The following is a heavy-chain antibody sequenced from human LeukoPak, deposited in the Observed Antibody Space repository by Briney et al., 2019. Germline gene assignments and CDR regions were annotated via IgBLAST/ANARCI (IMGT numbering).Heavy chain of an antibody. Sequence: GGSLRLSCAASGFTFSSYAMSWVRHVPGKGLEWVSGISYRGDSTYYADSVKGRFTISRDNPKNTLYLQMNSLRAEDTAVYYCARVWGGYGDYEAGFNYWGQGTLVTVSS. V-gene: IGHV3-23*01. D-gene: IGHD4-17*01. CDR3: ARVWGGYGDYEAGFNY. CDR1: GFTFSSYA. J-gene: IGHJ4*02. CDR2: ISYRGDST.